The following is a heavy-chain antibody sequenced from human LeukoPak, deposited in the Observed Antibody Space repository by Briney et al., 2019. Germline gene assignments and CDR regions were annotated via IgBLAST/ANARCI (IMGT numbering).Heavy chain of an antibody. J-gene: IGHJ2*01. CDR3: ARDYAEGSPRMKRYFDL. CDR2: IYYSGST. Sequence: PSETLSLTCTVSGGSISRSSYYRGWIRQPPGKGLEWIGSIYYSGSTYYNPSLKSRVSISVDTSKNQFSLKLSSVTAADTAVYYCARDYAEGSPRMKRYFDLWGRGTLVTVSS. CDR1: GGSISRSSYY. D-gene: IGHD3-16*01. V-gene: IGHV4-39*07.